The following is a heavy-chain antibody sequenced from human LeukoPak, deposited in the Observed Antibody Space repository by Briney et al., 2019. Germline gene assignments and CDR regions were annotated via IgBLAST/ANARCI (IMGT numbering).Heavy chain of an antibody. CDR2: INTDGSST. CDR1: GFTFSSYW. Sequence: GGSLRLSCAASGFTFSSYWMHWVRHAPGKGLVWVSRINTDGSSTNYADSVKGRFTISRDNAKNTLYLQMNRLRAEDTAVYYCARAERGGASLYWGQGTLVTVSS. J-gene: IGHJ4*02. CDR3: ARAERGGASLY. D-gene: IGHD1-26*01. V-gene: IGHV3-74*01.